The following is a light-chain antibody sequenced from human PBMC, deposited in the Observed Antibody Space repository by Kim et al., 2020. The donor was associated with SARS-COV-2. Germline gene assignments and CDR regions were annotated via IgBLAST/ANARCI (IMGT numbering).Light chain of an antibody. J-gene: IGLJ2*01. V-gene: IGLV1-51*01. Sequence: GQKVNISCSGSRSNIRNNYVSWYQHLPGPAPKFLIYDNNKRPSGIPDRFSAAKSGTSATLGITGLQTGDEADYFCATWDSSLSVVVFGGGTQLTVL. CDR2: DNN. CDR1: RSNIRNNY. CDR3: ATWDSSLSVVV.